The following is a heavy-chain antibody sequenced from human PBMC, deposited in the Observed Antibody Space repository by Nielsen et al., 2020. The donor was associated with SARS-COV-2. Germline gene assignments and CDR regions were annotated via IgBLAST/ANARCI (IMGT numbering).Heavy chain of an antibody. Sequence: ASVKVSCKASGYTFTSYGISWVRQATGQGLEWMGWMNPNSGNTGYAQKFQGRVTMTRNTSISTAYMELSSLRSEDTAVYYCARGDFHSYGYFDYWGQGTLVTVSS. CDR1: GYTFTSYG. D-gene: IGHD5-18*01. V-gene: IGHV1-8*02. CDR2: MNPNSGNT. CDR3: ARGDFHSYGYFDY. J-gene: IGHJ4*02.